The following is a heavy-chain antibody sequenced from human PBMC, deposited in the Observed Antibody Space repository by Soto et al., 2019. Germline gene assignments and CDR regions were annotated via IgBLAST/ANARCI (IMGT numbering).Heavy chain of an antibody. CDR1: GGSFSAYY. CDR3: ARGTGYSSGP. Sequence: QVQLQQWGAGLLKPSETLSLTCAVYGGSFSAYYWSWIRQPPGKGLECIGEINHSGTTDYSPSLKSRVTISVDTSKNQFFLKLRSVTAADTAVYHCARGTGYSSGPWGQGTLVTVSS. J-gene: IGHJ5*02. CDR2: INHSGTT. D-gene: IGHD6-19*01. V-gene: IGHV4-34*01.